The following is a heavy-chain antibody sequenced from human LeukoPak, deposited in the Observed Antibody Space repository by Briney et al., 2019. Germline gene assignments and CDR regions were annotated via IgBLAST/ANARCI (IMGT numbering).Heavy chain of an antibody. J-gene: IGHJ5*02. V-gene: IGHV1-46*01. CDR1: GYTFTSYY. D-gene: IGHD6-13*01. Sequence: ASVKVSCKASGYTFTSYYMHWVRQAPGQGLAWMGIINPSGGSTSYAQKFQGRVTMTRDTSTSTVYMELSSLRSEDTAVYYCARDRLAAAGTSLWFDPWGQGTLVTVSS. CDR3: ARDRLAAAGTSLWFDP. CDR2: INPSGGST.